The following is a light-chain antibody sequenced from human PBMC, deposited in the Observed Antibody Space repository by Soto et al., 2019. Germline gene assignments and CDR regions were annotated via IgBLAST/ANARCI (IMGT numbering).Light chain of an antibody. V-gene: IGKV1-5*01. Sequence: DIQMTQSPSTLSASVGDRVTITCRASQGISSWLAWYQQKPGKAPKLLIYDASSLESGVPSRFSGSGSGTEFTLTSSSLQPDDFATYYCQQYNSSWMFGQGTKVDIK. CDR3: QQYNSSWM. CDR1: QGISSW. J-gene: IGKJ1*01. CDR2: DAS.